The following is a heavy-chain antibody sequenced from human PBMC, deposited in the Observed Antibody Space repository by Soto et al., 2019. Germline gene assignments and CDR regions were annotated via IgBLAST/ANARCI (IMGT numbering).Heavy chain of an antibody. CDR3: ARVPDSSLGTMDV. Sequence: GESLKISRKGSGYSFTTYWIGWVRQLPGQGLEWMGVMFPGDSDTRYSPSFQGQVTMSADPSTNTAYLEWSSLKAADSAMYYCARVPDSSLGTMDVWGQGTTVTVSS. V-gene: IGHV5-51*01. CDR1: GYSFTTYW. J-gene: IGHJ6*02. D-gene: IGHD6-19*01. CDR2: MFPGDSDT.